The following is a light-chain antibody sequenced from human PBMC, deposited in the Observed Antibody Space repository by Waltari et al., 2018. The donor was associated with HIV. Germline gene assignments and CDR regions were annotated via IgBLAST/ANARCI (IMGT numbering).Light chain of an antibody. CDR3: QVWDNNDDWV. Sequence: YVLTQPPSVSAAPGQKAPVACLGQNIRTTDVHWYRQRPGQAPEVVVHDDNDRPSEIPVRISGSNSGDMATLTIDSVESGDEAVYYCQVWDNNDDWVFGGGTKLTVL. J-gene: IGLJ3*02. CDR2: DDN. CDR1: NIRTTD. V-gene: IGLV3-21*02.